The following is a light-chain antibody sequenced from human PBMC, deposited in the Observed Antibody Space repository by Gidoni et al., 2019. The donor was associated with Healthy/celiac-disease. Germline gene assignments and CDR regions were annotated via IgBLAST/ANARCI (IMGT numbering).Light chain of an antibody. CDR2: WAS. Sequence: DIVMTQSPESLAVSLGERATINCKSSQSVLYSSNNKNYLAWYQQKQGQPPKLLIYWASTQESGVPDRFSGSGSWTDFTLTIISLQAEDVAVYYCQQYYSTPLTFXGXTKVEIK. CDR3: QQYYSTPLT. V-gene: IGKV4-1*01. J-gene: IGKJ4*01. CDR1: QSVLYSSNNKNY.